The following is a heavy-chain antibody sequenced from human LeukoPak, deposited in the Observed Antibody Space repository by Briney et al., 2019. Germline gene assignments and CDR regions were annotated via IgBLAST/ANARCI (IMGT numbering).Heavy chain of an antibody. CDR3: AREGLDY. J-gene: IGHJ4*02. CDR2: MNPNSGNI. Sequence: ASVRVSCKASGYIFSNYDINWVRQATGQGLEWMGWMNPNSGNIGYAQKFQGRVTITKNTSINTAYMDLSGLTSEDTGVYYCAREGLDYWGQGTLVTVSS. CDR1: GYIFSNYD. V-gene: IGHV1-8*03.